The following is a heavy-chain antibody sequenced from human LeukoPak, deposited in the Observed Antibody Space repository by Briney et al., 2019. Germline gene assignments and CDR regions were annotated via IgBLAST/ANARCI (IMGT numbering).Heavy chain of an antibody. D-gene: IGHD6-6*01. Sequence: GGSLRLSCAASGFTFNTYAMSWVRQAPGKGLEWVSLFSGSGDSTYYTDSVKGRFTISRDNSKNTLYLQMNSLRAEDTAVYYCARVRYSSSLDYWGQGTLVTVSS. CDR2: FSGSGDST. J-gene: IGHJ4*02. CDR1: GFTFNTYA. CDR3: ARVRYSSSLDY. V-gene: IGHV3-23*01.